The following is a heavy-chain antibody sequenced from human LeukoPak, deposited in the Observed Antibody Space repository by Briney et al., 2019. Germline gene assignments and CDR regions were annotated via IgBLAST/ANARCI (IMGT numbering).Heavy chain of an antibody. J-gene: IGHJ6*04. CDR2: FSSSSQT. D-gene: IGHD4-17*01. Sequence: GGSLRLSCAASGFPLSDDYISWIRQAPGKGLEWVSHFSSSSQTNYAAPVKGRFTISRDNAKNSLYLQLHSLRAEDTGVYYCARDGTATNYFYYGMDVWGKGITVTVS. V-gene: IGHV3-11*06. CDR3: ARDGTATNYFYYGMDV. CDR1: GFPLSDDY.